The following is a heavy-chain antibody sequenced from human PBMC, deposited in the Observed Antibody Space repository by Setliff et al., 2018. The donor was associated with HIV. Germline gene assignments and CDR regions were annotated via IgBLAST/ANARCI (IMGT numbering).Heavy chain of an antibody. CDR2: INHGGST. CDR3: ASDYSSRHDAFDL. D-gene: IGHD6-13*01. Sequence: SETLSLTCALYGGSFSGYYWSWIRQPPGKGLEWIGKINHGGSTNYNPSLKSRVTVSIDTSRNRFSLKLSSVTAADTAVYYCASDYSSRHDAFDLWGQGTVVTVSS. J-gene: IGHJ3*01. V-gene: IGHV4-34*01. CDR1: GGSFSGYY.